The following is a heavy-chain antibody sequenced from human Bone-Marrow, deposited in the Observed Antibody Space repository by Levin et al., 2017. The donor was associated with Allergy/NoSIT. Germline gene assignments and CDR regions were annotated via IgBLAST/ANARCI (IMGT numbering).Heavy chain of an antibody. Sequence: GASVKVSCQASGYTFTSYGLNWVRQAPGQGPQWLGWISPFSGRTNIPQNLQDRLTLTTDTSTGTAYMELRSLRFDDTAVYYCARDLYGASDWSRSPIDFWGQGTLVTVSS. CDR1: GYTFTSYG. CDR3: ARDLYGASDWSRSPIDF. V-gene: IGHV1-18*01. CDR2: ISPFSGRT. J-gene: IGHJ4*02. D-gene: IGHD6-19*01.